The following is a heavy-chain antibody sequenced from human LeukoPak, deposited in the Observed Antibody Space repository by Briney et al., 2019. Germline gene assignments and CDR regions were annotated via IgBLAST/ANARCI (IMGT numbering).Heavy chain of an antibody. CDR1: GFTFSSYW. CDR3: TSGTRFSAYVLDY. J-gene: IGHJ4*02. Sequence: GGSLRLSCAASGFTFSSYWMHWVRQAPGKGLVWVSRINGDGSSTSYADSVKGRFTISRDNAKNTLYLQMNSLRAEDTAVYYCTSGTRFSAYVLDYWGQGTLVTVSS. CDR2: INGDGSST. V-gene: IGHV3-74*01. D-gene: IGHD5-12*01.